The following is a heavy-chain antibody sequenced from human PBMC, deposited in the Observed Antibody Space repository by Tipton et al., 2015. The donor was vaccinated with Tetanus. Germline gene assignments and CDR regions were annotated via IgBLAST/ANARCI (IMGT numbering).Heavy chain of an antibody. J-gene: IGHJ2*01. D-gene: IGHD3-3*01. CDR3: ARDPAVLRFLDWFPDWYFAL. V-gene: IGHV4-31*03. Sequence: TLSLTCTVSGSFISSGGYYWTWIRQHPGKGLEWIGNIYHRGCTYYNPSLKSRVTISVDTSKNQVSLKLSSVTAADTAVYYCARDPAVLRFLDWFPDWYFALWGHGTLVTVSS. CDR1: GSFISSGGYY. CDR2: IYHRGCT.